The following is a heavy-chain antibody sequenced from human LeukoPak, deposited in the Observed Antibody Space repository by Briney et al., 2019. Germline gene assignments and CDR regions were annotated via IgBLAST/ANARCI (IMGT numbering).Heavy chain of an antibody. J-gene: IGHJ3*02. CDR2: IYHSGST. V-gene: IGHV4-4*02. CDR3: ARVTYSSYDFWSGSPEAFDI. CDR1: GGSISSSNW. Sequence: TSETLSLTCAVSGGSISSSNWWSWVRQPPEKGLEWIGEIYHSGSTNYNPSLKSRVTISVDKSKNQFSLKLSSVTAADTAVYYCARVTYSSYDFWSGSPEAFDIWGQGTMVTVSS. D-gene: IGHD3-3*01.